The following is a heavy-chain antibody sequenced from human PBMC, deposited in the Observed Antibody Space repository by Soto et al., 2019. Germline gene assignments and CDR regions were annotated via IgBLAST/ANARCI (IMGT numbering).Heavy chain of an antibody. Sequence: QVQLVQSGAEVKKPGASVKVSCKASGYTFTNHGISWVRQAPGQGLEWVGWISAYNGDTHYAPKFQDRITLTTETSTDTAYMELRSLRLDDTAVYYCARDWSRYYDNSGLIWFYWGQGSLVTVSS. D-gene: IGHD3-22*01. CDR1: GYTFTNHG. CDR3: ARDWSRYYDNSGLIWFY. J-gene: IGHJ4*02. V-gene: IGHV1-18*01. CDR2: ISAYNGDT.